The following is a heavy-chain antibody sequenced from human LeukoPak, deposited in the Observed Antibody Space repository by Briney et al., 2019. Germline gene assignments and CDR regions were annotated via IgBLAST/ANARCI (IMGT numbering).Heavy chain of an antibody. D-gene: IGHD6-13*01. J-gene: IGHJ6*03. CDR3: ARIVACSSSWPDYSYYYMVV. V-gene: IGHV1-69*05. CDR1: GATFSSYA. Sequence: SVTVSCTASGATFSSYAISWVRQAPGQGLEWIGGIIPIFGTANYAQKFQGRVTITTDESTSTGYMQLSSLRSEDTAVYYCARIVACSSSWPDYSYYYMVVWGKGTTVTVSS. CDR2: IIPIFGTA.